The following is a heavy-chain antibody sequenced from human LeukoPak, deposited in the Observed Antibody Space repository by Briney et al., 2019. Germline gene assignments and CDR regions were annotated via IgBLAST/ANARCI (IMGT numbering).Heavy chain of an antibody. J-gene: IGHJ3*02. Sequence: GGSLRLSCAASGFTFSSNGMHWVRQAPGKGLEWVAFIRNDGSNKYYVGSVKGRFTIYRDNSKNTLYLQMNSLRAEDTAVYYCARDPLDISRWANAFDIWGQGTTVIVSS. CDR3: ARDPLDISRWANAFDI. V-gene: IGHV3-30*02. D-gene: IGHD5-12*01. CDR2: IRNDGSNK. CDR1: GFTFSSNG.